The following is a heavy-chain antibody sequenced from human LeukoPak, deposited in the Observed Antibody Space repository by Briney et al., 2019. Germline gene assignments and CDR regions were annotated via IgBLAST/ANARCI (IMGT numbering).Heavy chain of an antibody. D-gene: IGHD2-15*01. J-gene: IGHJ4*02. CDR3: TRDCFTGGGYFDY. CDR1: GFNVRSNY. CDR2: IYSDGST. Sequence: GGSLRLSCAASGFNVRSNYMSWVRQAQGKGLEWVSVIYSDGSTYYSESVRGRFTISRDDPKNTVYLQMNSLRAEDTAVYYCTRDCFTGGGYFDYWGQGALVVVSS. V-gene: IGHV3-53*01.